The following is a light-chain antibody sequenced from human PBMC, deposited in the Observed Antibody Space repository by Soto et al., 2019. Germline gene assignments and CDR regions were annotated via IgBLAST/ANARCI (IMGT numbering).Light chain of an antibody. CDR2: ATS. Sequence: DIRMTQSQSCLSAAVCYRVTIVFRTSQSISTYLIWYQQKPGKAPKLLIYATSSLQSGVPSRFSGSGSGTDFTLTISSLQPEDFAAYYCQQSYSTPPGTFGQGTKVDIK. J-gene: IGKJ1*01. CDR3: QQSYSTPPGT. V-gene: IGKV1-39*01. CDR1: QSISTY.